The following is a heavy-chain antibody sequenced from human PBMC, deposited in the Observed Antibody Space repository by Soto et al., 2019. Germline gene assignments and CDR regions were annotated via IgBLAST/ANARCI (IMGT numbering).Heavy chain of an antibody. CDR1: GYSISSSNW. J-gene: IGHJ4*02. CDR3: ARNSGSGWYYFDY. V-gene: IGHV4-28*01. Sequence: QVQLQESGPGLVKPSDTLSLTCAVSGYSISSSNWWGWIRQPPGKGLEWIGYIYYSGSTYYNPSLKSRVXXSXDXXKNQFSLKLSSVTAVDTAVYYCARNSGSGWYYFDYWGQGTLVTVSS. D-gene: IGHD6-19*01. CDR2: IYYSGST.